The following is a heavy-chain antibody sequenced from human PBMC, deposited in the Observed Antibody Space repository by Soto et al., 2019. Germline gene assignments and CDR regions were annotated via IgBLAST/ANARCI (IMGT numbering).Heavy chain of an antibody. CDR2: IWYDGSNK. V-gene: IGHV3-33*01. J-gene: IGHJ4*02. Sequence: QVQLVESGGGVVQPGRSLRLSCAASGFTFSSYGMHWVRQAPGKGLEWVAVIWYDGSNKYYADSVKGRFTISRDNSKNTLYLQMNSLRAEDTAVYYCARDQGYCSGGSCRYYFDYWGQGTLVTVSS. CDR3: ARDQGYCSGGSCRYYFDY. CDR1: GFTFSSYG. D-gene: IGHD2-15*01.